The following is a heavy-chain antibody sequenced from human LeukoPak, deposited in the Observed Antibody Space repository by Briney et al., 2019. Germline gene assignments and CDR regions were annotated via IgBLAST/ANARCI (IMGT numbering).Heavy chain of an antibody. Sequence: SVKVSCKTSGYTFTSYGISWVRQAPGQGLEWMGWISAYSGDTNYAQKLQGRVTMTTDTSTSTAYMELRSLRSDDTAVYYCARESCSSTSCYNPNWFDPWGQGTLVTVSS. J-gene: IGHJ5*02. D-gene: IGHD2-2*02. CDR1: GYTFTSYG. CDR3: ARESCSSTSCYNPNWFDP. CDR2: ISAYSGDT. V-gene: IGHV1-18*01.